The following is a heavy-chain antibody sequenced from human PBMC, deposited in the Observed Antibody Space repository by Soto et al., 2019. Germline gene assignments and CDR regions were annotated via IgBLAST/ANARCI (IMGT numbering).Heavy chain of an antibody. CDR1: GNSISRSY. V-gene: IGHV4-4*07. D-gene: IGHD6-13*01. Sequence: SETLSLTCTVSGNSISRSYWSWIRQPAGKGLEWIVRVSTNGRTTYIPSLKSRVTMSLDTSENLFSLKLTSVTAADTAVYYCARDFSSWNDYWGQGTLVTVSS. CDR3: ARDFSSWNDY. J-gene: IGHJ4*02. CDR2: VSTNGRT.